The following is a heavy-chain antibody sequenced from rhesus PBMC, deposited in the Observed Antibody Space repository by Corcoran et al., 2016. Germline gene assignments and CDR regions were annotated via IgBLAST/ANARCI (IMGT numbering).Heavy chain of an antibody. J-gene: IGHJ4*01. CDR1: GGSISSNY. CDR2: ISGSGGTT. Sequence: QVQLQESGPGLVKPSETLSLTCAVSGGSISSNYWSWIRKRPGKGLEGVVPISGSGGTTDHHPARKSRVNISADTSTNQFSLMLSSVTAADPAVYYCARDDEIQWVQLSSFFDYWGQGVLVTVSS. V-gene: IGHV4-173*01. CDR3: ARDDEIQWVQLSSFFDY. D-gene: IGHD5-24*01.